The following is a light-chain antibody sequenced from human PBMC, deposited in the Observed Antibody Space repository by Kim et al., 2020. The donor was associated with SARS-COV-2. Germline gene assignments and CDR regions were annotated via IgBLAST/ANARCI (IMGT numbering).Light chain of an antibody. CDR3: RQYDNHPIT. V-gene: IGKV1-33*01. Sequence: DIQMTQSPSSLSASVGDRVTITCQASQDISDYLNWYQQKPGKAPKLLIFDASNLETGVPSRFSGSGSGTDFTFTISSLQPEDIATYYCRQYDNHPITFDQGTRLEIK. CDR2: DAS. J-gene: IGKJ5*01. CDR1: QDISDY.